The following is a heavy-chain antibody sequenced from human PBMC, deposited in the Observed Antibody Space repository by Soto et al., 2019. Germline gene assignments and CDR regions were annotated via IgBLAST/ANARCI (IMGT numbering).Heavy chain of an antibody. CDR3: ARGITATSNPYYFDF. J-gene: IGHJ4*02. CDR2: IYPGDSDT. D-gene: IGHD7-27*01. V-gene: IGHV5-51*01. Sequence: GESLKISCKGSGYSFTTYWIGWVRQMTGKGLEWMGIIYPGDSDTTYSPSFQGQVTISADDSISTAYLQWSSLKASDTAIYYCARGITATSNPYYFDFWGQGTLVTVSS. CDR1: GYSFTTYW.